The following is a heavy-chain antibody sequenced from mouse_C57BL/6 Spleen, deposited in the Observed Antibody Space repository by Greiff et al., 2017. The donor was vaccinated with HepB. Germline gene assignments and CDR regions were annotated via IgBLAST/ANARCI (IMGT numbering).Heavy chain of an antibody. CDR2: INPSTGGT. CDR1: GYSFTGYY. CDR3: ARSEGSSGSYYFDY. J-gene: IGHJ2*01. Sequence: EVQLQQSGPELVKPGASVKISCKASGYSFTGYYMNWVKQSPEKSLEWIGEINPSTGGTTYNQKFKAKATLTVDKSSSTAYMQLKSLTSEDSAVYYCARSEGSSGSYYFDYWGQGTTLTVSS. V-gene: IGHV1-42*01. D-gene: IGHD3-2*02.